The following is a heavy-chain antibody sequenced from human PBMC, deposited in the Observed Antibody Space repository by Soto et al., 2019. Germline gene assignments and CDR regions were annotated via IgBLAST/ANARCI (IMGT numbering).Heavy chain of an antibody. Sequence: GGSLRLSCAASGFTFNDHAMHRVRQAPGKGLEWVSSISWDSGIREYADSVKGRFTISRDNAKNSLYLEMDSLRADDTALYYCTKDYHNYWSGYYAHWGQGTPVTVSS. J-gene: IGHJ4*02. CDR1: GFTFNDHA. V-gene: IGHV3-9*01. CDR2: ISWDSGIR. CDR3: TKDYHNYWSGYYAH. D-gene: IGHD3-3*01.